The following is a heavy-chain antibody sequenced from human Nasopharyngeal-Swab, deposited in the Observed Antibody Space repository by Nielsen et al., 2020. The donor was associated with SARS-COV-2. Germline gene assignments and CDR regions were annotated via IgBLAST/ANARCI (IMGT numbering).Heavy chain of an antibody. Sequence: GESLKISCVTSGFTFSSYSMNWVRQAPGKGLEWVSYISSSSSTIYYADSVKGRFTISRDNAKNSLYLQMNSLRDEDTAVYYCASLAAAGSLYYYYGMDVWGQGTTVTVSS. V-gene: IGHV3-48*02. D-gene: IGHD6-13*01. CDR1: GFTFSSYS. CDR2: ISSSSSTI. CDR3: ASLAAAGSLYYYYGMDV. J-gene: IGHJ6*02.